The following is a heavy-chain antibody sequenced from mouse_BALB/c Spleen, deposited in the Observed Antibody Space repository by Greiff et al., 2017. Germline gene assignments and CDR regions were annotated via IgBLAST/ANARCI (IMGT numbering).Heavy chain of an antibody. D-gene: IGHD1-1*01. J-gene: IGHJ3*01. CDR1: GFAFSSYD. V-gene: IGHV5-12-1*01. Sequence: EVHLVESGGGLVKPGGSLKLSCAASGFAFSSYDMSWVRQTPEKRLEWVAYISSGGGSTYYPDTVKGRFTISRDNAKNTLYLQMSSLKSEDTAMYYCARHKGDSYAWFAYWGQGTLVTVSA. CDR2: ISSGGGST. CDR3: ARHKGDSYAWFAY.